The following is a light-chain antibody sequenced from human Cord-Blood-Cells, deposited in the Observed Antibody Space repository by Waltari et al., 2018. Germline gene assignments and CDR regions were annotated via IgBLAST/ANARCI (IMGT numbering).Light chain of an antibody. CDR2: EDN. CDR1: SGSIASTY. CDR3: QSYDSSNVV. V-gene: IGLV6-57*01. J-gene: IGLJ2*01. Sequence: NFMLTQPHSVSESPGKPVTISCTRSSGSIASTYVQWYQQRPGSSPTTVIYEDNQSPSGVPDRFSGSIDSSSNSASLTISGLKTEDEADYYCQSYDSSNVVFGGGTKLTVL.